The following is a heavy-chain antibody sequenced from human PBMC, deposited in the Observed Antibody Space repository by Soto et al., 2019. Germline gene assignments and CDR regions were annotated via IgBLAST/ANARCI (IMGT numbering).Heavy chain of an antibody. CDR1: GVTFSKRG. Sequence: PGGSLRLSCAASGVTFSKRGMHWVRQAPGKGLEWVAVIWYDGSNKYYADSVKGRFTISRDNSKNTLYLEMNGLGAEDTAVYYCATESGMDVWGQGTAVTVSS. CDR2: IWYDGSNK. J-gene: IGHJ6*02. V-gene: IGHV3-33*01. CDR3: ATESGMDV.